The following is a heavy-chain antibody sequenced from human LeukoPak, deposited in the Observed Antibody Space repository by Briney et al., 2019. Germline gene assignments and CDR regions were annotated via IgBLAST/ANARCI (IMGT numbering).Heavy chain of an antibody. J-gene: IGHJ4*02. D-gene: IGHD2-2*01. V-gene: IGHV3-20*04. Sequence: GGSLRLSCAASGFTFDDYGMSWVRQAPGKGLECVSGINWNGGSTGYADSVKGRFTISRDNAKNSLYLQMNSLRAEDTALYYCARGLITVVPAASIGYWGQGTLVTVSS. CDR1: GFTFDDYG. CDR2: INWNGGST. CDR3: ARGLITVVPAASIGY.